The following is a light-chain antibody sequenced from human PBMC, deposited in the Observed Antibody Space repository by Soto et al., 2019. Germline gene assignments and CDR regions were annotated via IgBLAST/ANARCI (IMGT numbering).Light chain of an antibody. J-gene: IGLJ1*01. Sequence: QSALTQPPSVSGSPGQSVTISCTGTSSDVGGYDYVSWYQQRPGKAPKLLIYDVTKRPSGVPDRFSGSKSGNTASLTISGLQAEDEADFYCCSYGGSFPYVFGTGTKFTVL. CDR2: DVT. CDR1: SSDVGGYDY. V-gene: IGLV2-11*01. CDR3: CSYGGSFPYV.